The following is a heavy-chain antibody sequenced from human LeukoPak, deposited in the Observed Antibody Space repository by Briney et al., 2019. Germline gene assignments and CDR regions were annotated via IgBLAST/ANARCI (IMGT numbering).Heavy chain of an antibody. J-gene: IGHJ6*02. Sequence: PGGSLRLSCAASGFTFDDYPMHWVRQAPGKGLEWVSGISWNSGSIGYADSVKGRFTISRDNAKNSLYLQMNSLRAEDTALYYCAKDIFTGRYGMDVWGQGTTVTVSS. CDR3: AKDIFTGRYGMDV. CDR2: ISWNSGSI. CDR1: GFTFDDYP. V-gene: IGHV3-9*01. D-gene: IGHD1-14*01.